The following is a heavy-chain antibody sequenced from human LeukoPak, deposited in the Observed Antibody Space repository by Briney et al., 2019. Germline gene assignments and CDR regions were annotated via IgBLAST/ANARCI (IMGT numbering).Heavy chain of an antibody. CDR3: ARGTGYAVFDY. J-gene: IGHJ4*02. CDR2: ISSDESST. D-gene: IGHD5-12*01. Sequence: PGGSLRLSCAASGFTFSNAWMHWVRQAPGKGLVWASRISSDESSTTYADSVKGRFTISRDNAKNTLYLQMNSLRAEDTAVYYCARGTGYAVFDYWGQGTLVTVSS. V-gene: IGHV3-74*01. CDR1: GFTFSNAW.